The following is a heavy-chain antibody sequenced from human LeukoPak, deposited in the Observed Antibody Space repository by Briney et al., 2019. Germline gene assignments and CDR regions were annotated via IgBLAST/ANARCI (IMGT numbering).Heavy chain of an antibody. CDR3: ASKWGRECSGGSCYHAFDI. V-gene: IGHV1-69*06. CDR2: ISPIFGTA. J-gene: IGHJ3*02. CDR1: GGTFSSYA. D-gene: IGHD2-15*01. Sequence: ASVKVSCKASGGTFSSYAISWVRQAPGQGLEWMGGISPIFGTANYAQKSQGRVTITADKSTSTAYMELSSLRSEDTAVYYCASKWGRECSGGSCYHAFDIWGQGTMVTVSS.